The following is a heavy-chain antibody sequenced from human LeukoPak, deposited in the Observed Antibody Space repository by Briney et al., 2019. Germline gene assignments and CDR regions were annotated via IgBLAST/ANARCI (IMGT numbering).Heavy chain of an antibody. J-gene: IGHJ6*03. D-gene: IGHD6-13*01. V-gene: IGHV3-21*01. CDR1: GFTFSSYS. Sequence: GGSLRLSCAASGFTFSSYSMNWVRQAPGKGLEGVSSISSSRSDIYYADSVKGRFTISRDNAKNSLYLQMNTLRAEDTAVYYCARVAAAAGTNYYYYMDVWGKGTTVTVSS. CDR3: ARVAAAAGTNYYYYMDV. CDR2: ISSSRSDI.